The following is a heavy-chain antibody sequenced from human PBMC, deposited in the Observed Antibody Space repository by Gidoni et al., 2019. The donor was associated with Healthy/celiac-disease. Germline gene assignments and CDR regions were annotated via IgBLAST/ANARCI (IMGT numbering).Heavy chain of an antibody. CDR3: ARMRNYDFWSGYYSGGWFDP. Sequence: QVTLKESGPVLVKPTETLTLTCTVSGFSLSNARMGVSWIRQPPGKALEWLAHICSNDEKSYSTSLKSRLTISKDTSKSQVVLTMTNMDPVDTATYYCARMRNYDFWSGYYSGGWFDPWGQGTLVTVSS. D-gene: IGHD3-3*01. J-gene: IGHJ5*02. CDR2: ICSNDEK. CDR1: GFSLSNARMG. V-gene: IGHV2-26*01.